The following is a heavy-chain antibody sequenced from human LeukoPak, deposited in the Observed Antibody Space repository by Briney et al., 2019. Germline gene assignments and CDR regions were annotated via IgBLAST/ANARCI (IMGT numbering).Heavy chain of an antibody. CDR3: AKNQLYDSSGYLDY. V-gene: IGHV3-30*02. CDR1: GFTFSSYS. D-gene: IGHD3-22*01. CDR2: IRYDGSNK. Sequence: GGSLRLSCAASGFTFSSYSMHWVRQAPGKGLEWVAFIRYDGSNKYYADSVKGRFTISRDNSKNTLYLQMNSLRAEDTAVYYCAKNQLYDSSGYLDYWGQGTLVTVSS. J-gene: IGHJ4*02.